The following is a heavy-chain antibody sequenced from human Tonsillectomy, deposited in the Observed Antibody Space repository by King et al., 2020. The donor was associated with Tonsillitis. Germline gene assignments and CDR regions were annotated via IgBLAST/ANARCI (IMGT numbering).Heavy chain of an antibody. CDR3: ARDTYDGIQLWLEWYFDY. V-gene: IGHV3-30*01. J-gene: IGHJ4*02. D-gene: IGHD5-18*01. CDR2: ISDDGSNK. Sequence: VQLVESGGGVVQPGRSLRLSCAASGFTFSRCAMHWVRQAPGKGLEWVALISDDGSNKYYADSVKGRFTISRDNSKNTLYLQMNSLRAEDTAVYYCARDTYDGIQLWLEWYFDYWGQGTLVTVSS. CDR1: GFTFSRCA.